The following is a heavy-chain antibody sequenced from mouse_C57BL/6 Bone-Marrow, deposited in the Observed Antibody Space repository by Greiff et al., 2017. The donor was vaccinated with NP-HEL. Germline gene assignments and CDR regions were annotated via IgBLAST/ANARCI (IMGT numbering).Heavy chain of an antibody. CDR2: IDPSDSYT. Sequence: QVQLQQPGAELVMPGASVKLSCKASGYTFTSYWMHWVKQRPGQGLEWIGEIDPSDSYTNYNQKFKGKSTLTVDKSSSTAYMQLSSLTSEDSAVYYCAREGLDDGYYPAWFAYWGQGTRVTVSA. D-gene: IGHD2-3*01. V-gene: IGHV1-69*01. CDR1: GYTFTSYW. CDR3: AREGLDDGYYPAWFAY. J-gene: IGHJ3*01.